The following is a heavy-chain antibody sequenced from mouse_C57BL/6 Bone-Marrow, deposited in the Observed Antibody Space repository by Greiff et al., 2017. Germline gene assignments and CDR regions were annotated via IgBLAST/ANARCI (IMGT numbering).Heavy chain of an antibody. CDR3: ARSGGSSYYAMDY. CDR1: GYTFTDYY. D-gene: IGHD1-1*01. CDR2: IYPGSGNT. J-gene: IGHJ4*01. V-gene: IGHV1-76*01. Sequence: QVQLQQSGAELVRPGASVKLSCKASGYTFTDYYINWVKQRPGQGLEWIARIYPGSGNTYYNEKFKGKATLTAEKSSSTAYMQLSSLTSEDSAVYFCARSGGSSYYAMDYWGQGTSVTVSS.